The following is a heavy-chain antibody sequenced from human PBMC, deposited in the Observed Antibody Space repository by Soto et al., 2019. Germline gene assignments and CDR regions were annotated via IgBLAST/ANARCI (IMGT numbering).Heavy chain of an antibody. D-gene: IGHD6-13*01. CDR1: GFTFSSYW. Sequence: GGSLRLSCAASGFTFSSYWMSWVRQAPGKGLEWVANIKQDGSEKYYVDSVKGRFTISRDNAKNSLYLQMNSLRAEDTAVYYCARDRAAAGNYYFDYWGQGTLVTVSS. CDR3: ARDRAAAGNYYFDY. V-gene: IGHV3-7*03. J-gene: IGHJ4*02. CDR2: IKQDGSEK.